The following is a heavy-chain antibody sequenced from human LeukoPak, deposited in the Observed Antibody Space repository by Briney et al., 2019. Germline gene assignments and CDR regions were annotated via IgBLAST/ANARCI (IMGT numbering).Heavy chain of an antibody. J-gene: IGHJ6*03. Sequence: SVKVSCKASGCAFSSYSITWVRQAPGQGLEWMGGIMPLFNTANYAQQFQGRVTITTDESTSTAYMELSSLRFEDTAMYYCARVDRYHYYLDVWGKGTTVTVSS. V-gene: IGHV1-69*05. CDR1: GCAFSSYS. CDR2: IMPLFNTA. CDR3: ARVDRYHYYLDV.